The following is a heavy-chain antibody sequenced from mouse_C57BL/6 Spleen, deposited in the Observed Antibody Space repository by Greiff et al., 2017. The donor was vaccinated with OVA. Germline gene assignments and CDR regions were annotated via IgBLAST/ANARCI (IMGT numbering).Heavy chain of an antibody. CDR2: ISSGSSTI. Sequence: EVQGVESGGGLVKPGGSLKLSCAASGFTFSDYGMHWVRQAPEKGLEWVAYISSGSSTIYYADTVKGRFTISRDNAKNTLFLQMTSLRSEDTAMYYCARPFITVVPYAMDYWGQGTSVTVSS. D-gene: IGHD1-1*01. J-gene: IGHJ4*01. V-gene: IGHV5-17*01. CDR1: GFTFSDYG. CDR3: ARPFITVVPYAMDY.